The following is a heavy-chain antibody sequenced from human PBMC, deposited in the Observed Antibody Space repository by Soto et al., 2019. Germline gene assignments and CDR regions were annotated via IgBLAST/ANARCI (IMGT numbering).Heavy chain of an antibody. CDR2: INMDGTST. CDR3: ARGPRGLYHHEY. J-gene: IGHJ4*02. Sequence: EVQLVESGGGLVQPGGSLRLSCVASGFTFSGDWMHWVRQAAGKGLVWVSRINMDGTSTNYADSVKGRFTISRDNAKNTRYLQMTSLSVDDTAVYYCARGPRGLYHHEYWGQGALVTVS. V-gene: IGHV3-74*01. CDR1: GFTFSGDW. D-gene: IGHD2-2*01.